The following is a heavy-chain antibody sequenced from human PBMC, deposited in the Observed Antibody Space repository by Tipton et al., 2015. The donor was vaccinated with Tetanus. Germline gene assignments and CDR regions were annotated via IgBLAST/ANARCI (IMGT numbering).Heavy chain of an antibody. V-gene: IGHV4-39*01. CDR3: ARQEYYDFWSGYFYYYYGMDV. CDR2: IYYSGST. D-gene: IGHD3-3*01. J-gene: IGHJ6*02. CDR1: GGSISSSSYY. Sequence: TLSLTCTVSGGSISSSSYYWGWIRQPPGKGLEWIGSIYYSGSTYYNPSLKSRVTISVDTSKNQFSLKLSSVTAADTAVYYCARQEYYDFWSGYFYYYYGMDVWGQGTTVTVSS.